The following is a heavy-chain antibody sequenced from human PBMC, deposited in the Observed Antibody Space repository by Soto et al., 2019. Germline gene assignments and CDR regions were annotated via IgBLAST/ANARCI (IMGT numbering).Heavy chain of an antibody. CDR2: SSGSGDTT. V-gene: IGHV3-23*01. D-gene: IGHD3-10*01. J-gene: IGHJ4*02. Sequence: EVQLLESGGGLVQPGGSLRLSCAVSGFTFSNYGMSWVRQAPGKGLEWVSDSSGSGDTTYYADSVKGRFTIYRDNSKNTLYVQMNSLRAEDTAVYYCAKDLGYDGSGIEIWGQGTLVTVSP. CDR1: GFTFSNYG. CDR3: AKDLGYDGSGIEI.